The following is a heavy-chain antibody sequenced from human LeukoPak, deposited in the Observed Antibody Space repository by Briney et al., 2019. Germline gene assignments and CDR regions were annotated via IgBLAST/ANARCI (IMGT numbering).Heavy chain of an antibody. J-gene: IGHJ4*02. CDR2: IYYSGST. V-gene: IGHV4-59*02. D-gene: IGHD2-2*01. CDR1: GGSVSNYY. Sequence: PSETLSLTCSVSGGSVSNYYWSWIRQPPGKGLEWIGYIYYSGSTNYNPSLKSRVTISVDTSKNQFSLELSSVTAADTAVYYCARRGYCSSTSCYILDYWGQGTLVTVSS. CDR3: ARRGYCSSTSCYILDY.